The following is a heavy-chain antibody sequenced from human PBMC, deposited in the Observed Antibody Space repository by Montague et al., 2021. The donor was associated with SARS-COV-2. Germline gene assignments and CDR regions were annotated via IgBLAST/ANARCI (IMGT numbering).Heavy chain of an antibody. J-gene: IGHJ4*02. Sequence: SLRLSCAASGSKFDDYTMHWVRQVPGKGLQWVSLISWDGTTTHYAESVEGRFTISRDNSISSLYLQMSSLRNDDTGLYYCAQGIGDSRSFLEFWGQGTLLTVSS. CDR1: GSKFDDYT. CDR2: ISWDGTTT. V-gene: IGHV3-43*01. D-gene: IGHD6-13*01. CDR3: AQGIGDSRSFLEF.